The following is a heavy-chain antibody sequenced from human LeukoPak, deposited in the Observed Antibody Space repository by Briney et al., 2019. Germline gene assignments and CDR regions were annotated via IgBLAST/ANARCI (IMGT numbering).Heavy chain of an antibody. CDR2: IKQDGSEK. V-gene: IGHV3-7*03. J-gene: IGHJ5*02. Sequence: GGSLRLSCAASGFTFSSYAMSWVRQAPGKGLEWVANIKQDGSEKYYVDSVKGRFTISRDNAKNSLYLQMNSLRAEDTAVYYCARDLLDMLRVAPHHWFDPWGQGTLVTVSS. D-gene: IGHD2-15*01. CDR3: ARDLLDMLRVAPHHWFDP. CDR1: GFTFSSYA.